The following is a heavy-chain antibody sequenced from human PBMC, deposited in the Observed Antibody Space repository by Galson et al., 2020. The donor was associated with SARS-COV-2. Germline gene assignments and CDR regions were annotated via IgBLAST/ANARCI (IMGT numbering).Heavy chain of an antibody. CDR3: ARDWHTKVLLWFGEPTLPAPPYYYYGMDV. V-gene: IGHV3-48*03. J-gene: IGHJ6*02. D-gene: IGHD3-10*01. Sequence: EGSLRLSCAASGFTFSSYEMNWVRQAPGKGLEWVSYISSSGSTIYYADSVKGRFTISRDNAKNLLYLQMNSLRAEDTAVYYCARDWHTKVLLWFGEPTLPAPPYYYYGMDVWGQGTTVTVSS. CDR2: ISSSGSTI. CDR1: GFTFSSYE.